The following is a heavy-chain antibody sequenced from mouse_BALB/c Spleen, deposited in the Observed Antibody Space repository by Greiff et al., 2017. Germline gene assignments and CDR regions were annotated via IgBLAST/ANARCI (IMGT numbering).Heavy chain of an antibody. J-gene: IGHJ2*01. V-gene: IGHV14-1*02. CDR1: GFNIKDYY. CDR2: IDPENGNT. CDR3: ARGLGLRDC. Sequence: VQLQQSGAELVRPGALVKLSCKASGFNIKDYYMHWVKQRPEQGLEWIGWIDPENGNTIYDPKFQGKASITADTSSNTAYLQLSSLTSEDTAVYYCARGLGLRDCWGQGTTLAVSS. D-gene: IGHD3-1*01.